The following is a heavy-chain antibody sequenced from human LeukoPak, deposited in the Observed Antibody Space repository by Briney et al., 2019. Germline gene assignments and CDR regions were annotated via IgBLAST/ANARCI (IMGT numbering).Heavy chain of an antibody. D-gene: IGHD3-16*01. CDR1: GFTFSSYG. CDR2: IWYDGSNK. V-gene: IGHV3-33*01. CDR3: AREDGVMDV. Sequence: GGSLRLSCAASGFTFSSYGMHWVRQAPGKGLEWVAVIWYDGSNKYYADSVKGRFTISRDNAKNSLYLQMNSLRAEDTAVYYCAREDGVMDVWGQGTTVTVSS. J-gene: IGHJ6*02.